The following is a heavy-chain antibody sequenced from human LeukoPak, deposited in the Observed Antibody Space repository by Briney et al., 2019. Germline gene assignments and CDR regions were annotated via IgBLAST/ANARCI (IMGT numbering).Heavy chain of an antibody. CDR3: AKGATGSYYYYGMDV. J-gene: IGHJ6*02. CDR1: GFTFSSYA. CDR2: ISGSGGST. Sequence: GGSLRLSCAASGFTFSSYATSWVRQAPGKGLEWVSAISGSGGSTYYADSVKGRFTISRDNSKNTLYLQMNSLRAEDTAVYYCAKGATGSYYYYGMDVWGQGTTVTVSS. V-gene: IGHV3-23*01.